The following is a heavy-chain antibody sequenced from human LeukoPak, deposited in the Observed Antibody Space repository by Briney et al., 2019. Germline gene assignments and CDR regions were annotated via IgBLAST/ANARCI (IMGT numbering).Heavy chain of an antibody. D-gene: IGHD3-9*01. CDR3: ARPGNDYDILTGSVDAFDI. Sequence: SQTLSLTCTVSGGLISSGSYYWSWIRQPAGKGLEWIGSIYYSGSTYYNPSLKSRVAISVDTSKNQFSLKLSSVTAADTAVYYCARPGNDYDILTGSVDAFDIWGQGTMVTVSS. J-gene: IGHJ3*02. CDR2: IYYSGST. CDR1: GGLISSGSYY. V-gene: IGHV4-39*01.